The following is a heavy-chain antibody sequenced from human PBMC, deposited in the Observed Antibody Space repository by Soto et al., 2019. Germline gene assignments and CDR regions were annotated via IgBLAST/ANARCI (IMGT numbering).Heavy chain of an antibody. CDR3: ARAEVSTIFGVVHYYYMDV. J-gene: IGHJ6*03. D-gene: IGHD3-3*01. CDR2: ISSNGGST. V-gene: IGHV3-64*01. CDR1: GFTFSSYA. Sequence: GESLKISCAASGFTFSSYAMHWVRQAPGKGLEYVSAISSNGGSTYYANSVKGRFTITRDNSKNTLYLQMGSLRAEDMAVYYCARAEVSTIFGVVHYYYMDVWGKGTTVTVSS.